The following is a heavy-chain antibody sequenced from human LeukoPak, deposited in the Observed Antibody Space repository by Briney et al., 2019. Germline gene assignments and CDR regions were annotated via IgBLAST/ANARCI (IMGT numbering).Heavy chain of an antibody. CDR2: ISLSGVT. CDR3: SRESGAFSPFGY. V-gene: IGHV4-4*02. J-gene: IGHJ4*02. Sequence: PSGTLSLTCGVSGGSISSTNWWSWVRQPPGQGLEWIGEISLSGVTNYNPSLKSRVTMSLDRSKNHLSLTLTSVTAADTAVYYCSRESGAFSPFGYWGQGTLVTVSS. D-gene: IGHD1-26*01. CDR1: GGSISSTNW.